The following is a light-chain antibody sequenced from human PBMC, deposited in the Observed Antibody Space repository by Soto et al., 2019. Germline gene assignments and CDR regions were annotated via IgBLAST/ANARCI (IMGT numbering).Light chain of an antibody. J-gene: IGKJ4*01. V-gene: IGKV1-39*01. CDR1: QSISNY. CDR3: QQSYGTPLA. Sequence: DMEMTQSPSSLSASVGDRVTITCWASQSISNYLNWYQHKPGKVPKLLIYAASSLQSGVPTRFSGSGSGTHFTLTINSLQPEDLATYYCQQSYGTPLAFGGGTKIEIK. CDR2: AAS.